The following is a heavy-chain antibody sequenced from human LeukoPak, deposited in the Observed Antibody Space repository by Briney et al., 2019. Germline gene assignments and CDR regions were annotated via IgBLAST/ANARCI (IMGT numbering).Heavy chain of an antibody. V-gene: IGHV3-74*01. CDR2: INSDGSST. J-gene: IGHJ4*02. Sequence: PGGSLRLSCAASGFTFSSYWMHWVRQAPGKGLVWVSRINSDGSSTSYADSVKGRFTISRDNAKNTLYLQMNSLRAEDTAVYYCARDRFPYYDILTGSQGVDYWGQGTLVTVSS. CDR1: GFTFSSYW. D-gene: IGHD3-9*01. CDR3: ARDRFPYYDILTGSQGVDY.